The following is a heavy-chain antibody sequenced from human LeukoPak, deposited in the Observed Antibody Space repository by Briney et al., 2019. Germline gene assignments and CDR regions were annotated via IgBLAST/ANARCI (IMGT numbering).Heavy chain of an antibody. D-gene: IGHD5-12*01. J-gene: IGHJ4*02. CDR1: GFTFSSFA. Sequence: PGGSLRLSCAASGFTFSSFAMSWVRQAPGKGLEWVSDISSSGSYTKYADSVKGRFTMSRDNAKKSVYLQMNSLRAEDTAVYYCARATSGVATLSAYFDNWGQGTLVSVSS. CDR2: ISSSGSYT. V-gene: IGHV3-11*05. CDR3: ARATSGVATLSAYFDN.